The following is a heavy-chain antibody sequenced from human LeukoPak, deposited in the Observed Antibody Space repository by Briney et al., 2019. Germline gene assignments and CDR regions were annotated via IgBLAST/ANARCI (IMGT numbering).Heavy chain of an antibody. V-gene: IGHV3-33*01. CDR1: GFTFSSYG. CDR3: ARDSVDTAMVTTFGSPKGLFDY. D-gene: IGHD5-18*01. CDR2: IWYDGGNK. Sequence: GGSLRLSCAASGFTFSSYGMHWVRQAPGKGLEWVAVIWYDGGNKYYADSVKGRFTISRDNSKNTLYLQMNSLRAEDTAVYYCARDSVDTAMVTTFGSPKGLFDYWGQGTLVTVSS. J-gene: IGHJ4*02.